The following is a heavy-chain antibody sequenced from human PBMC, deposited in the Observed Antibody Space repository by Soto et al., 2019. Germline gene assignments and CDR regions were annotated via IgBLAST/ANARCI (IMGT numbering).Heavy chain of an antibody. D-gene: IGHD2-2*01. Sequence: ASVKVSYKASGYTFTSYAMHWVRQAPGQRLEWMGWINAGNGNTKYSQKFQGRATITRDTSASTAYMELSSLRSEDTAVYYCARELDVVVPAATRYYYYYYGMDVWGQGTTVTVSS. CDR2: INAGNGNT. CDR1: GYTFTSYA. CDR3: ARELDVVVPAATRYYYYYYGMDV. V-gene: IGHV1-3*01. J-gene: IGHJ6*02.